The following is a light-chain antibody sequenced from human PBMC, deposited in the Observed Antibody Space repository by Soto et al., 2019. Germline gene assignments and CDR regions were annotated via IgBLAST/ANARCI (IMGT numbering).Light chain of an antibody. CDR1: SSDVGGYNY. J-gene: IGLJ1*01. V-gene: IGLV2-11*01. Sequence: QSPLTQPRSVSGSPGQSVTISCTGTSSDVGGYNYVSWYQQYPGKAPKVMIYDVKTRPSGVPDRFSGSKSGNTASLTISGLQAEDEADYYCCSYAGSYTVVFGTGTKVTVL. CDR3: CSYAGSYTVV. CDR2: DVK.